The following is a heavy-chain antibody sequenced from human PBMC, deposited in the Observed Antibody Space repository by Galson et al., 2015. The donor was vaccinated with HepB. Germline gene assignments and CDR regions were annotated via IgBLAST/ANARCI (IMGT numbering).Heavy chain of an antibody. V-gene: IGHV3-23*01. CDR3: AKISLLSPNFDS. CDR1: GFAFSSHA. CDR2: ITGDGSTS. J-gene: IGHJ4*02. Sequence: SLRLSCAASGFAFSSHAMGWVRRAPEKGLEWVSSITGDGSTSFYADSVRGRFTLSKDNSQSTLFLQMNSLRAEDTALYYCAKISLLSPNFDSWGQGTLVTVSS.